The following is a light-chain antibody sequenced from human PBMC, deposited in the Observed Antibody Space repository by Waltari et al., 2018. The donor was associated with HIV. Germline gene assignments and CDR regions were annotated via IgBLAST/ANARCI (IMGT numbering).Light chain of an antibody. V-gene: IGLV1-44*01. J-gene: IGLJ3*02. CDR1: SSNIGSNT. CDR2: SLN. Sequence: QSVLTQPPSASGTPGQKVTISCSGSSSNIGSNTVNWYQQLPGTAPKLLIYSLNQRPSGVPARFSGSKSGTSASLAISGLQSVDEADYYCAAWDDSLNAWVFGGGTRLTVL. CDR3: AAWDDSLNAWV.